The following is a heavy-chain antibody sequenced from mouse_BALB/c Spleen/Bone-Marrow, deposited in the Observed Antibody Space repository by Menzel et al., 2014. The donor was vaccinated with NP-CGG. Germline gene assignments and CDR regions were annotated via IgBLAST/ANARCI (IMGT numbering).Heavy chain of an antibody. D-gene: IGHD4-1*01. CDR1: GFTFSSFG. CDR2: ISSGSSTI. V-gene: IGHV5-17*02. J-gene: IGHJ4*01. Sequence: DVMLVESGGGLVQPGGSRKLSCAASGFTFSSFGMHWVRQAPEKGLEWVAYISSGSSTIYYADTVKDRVTISRDNPKNTLFLQMTSLRSEDTAMYYCATGTRAMDYWGQGTSVTVSS. CDR3: ATGTRAMDY.